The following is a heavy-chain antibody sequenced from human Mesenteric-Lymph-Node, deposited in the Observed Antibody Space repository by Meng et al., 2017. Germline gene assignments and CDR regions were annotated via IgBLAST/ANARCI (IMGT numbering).Heavy chain of an antibody. CDR2: ISAYNGNT. J-gene: IGHJ5*02. Sequence: ASVKVSCKASGYTFTSYGISWVRQAPGQGLEWMGWISAYNGNTNYAQKLKGRVTMTTDTSTSTAYTELRSLRSDDTAVYYCARDRQHIVVVPAIPSQFDPWGQGTLVTVSS. V-gene: IGHV1-18*01. D-gene: IGHD2-21*02. CDR3: ARDRQHIVVVPAIPSQFDP. CDR1: GYTFTSYG.